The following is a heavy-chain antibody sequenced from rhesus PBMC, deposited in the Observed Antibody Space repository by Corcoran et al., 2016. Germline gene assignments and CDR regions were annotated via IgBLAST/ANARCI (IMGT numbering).Heavy chain of an antibody. CDR3: ARARPYSSSHFDY. V-gene: IGHV4-147*01. D-gene: IGHD6-43*01. CDR2: IYGSRGST. J-gene: IGHJ4*01. Sequence: QVQLQESGLGLVKPSETLSLTCAVSGVSIRRNSWSWLRHPPCKGLEWMGRIYGSRGSTSYNPSLTSRVTISTDTSKNQFSLKRSSVTAADTAVYYCARARPYSSSHFDYWGQGVLVTVSS. CDR1: GVSIRRNS.